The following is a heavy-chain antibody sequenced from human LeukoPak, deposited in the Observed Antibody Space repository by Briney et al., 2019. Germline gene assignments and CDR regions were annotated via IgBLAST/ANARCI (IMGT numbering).Heavy chain of an antibody. D-gene: IGHD3-3*01. CDR2: ISSSSSYI. CDR1: GFTFSSYS. V-gene: IGHV3-21*01. Sequence: GGSLRLSCAASGFTFSSYSMNWVRQAPGKGLEWVSSISSSSSYIYYADSVKGRFTISRDNAKNSLYLQMNSLRAEDTAVYYFERGLTIFGVVTPFDYWGQGTLVTVSS. J-gene: IGHJ4*02. CDR3: ERGLTIFGVVTPFDY.